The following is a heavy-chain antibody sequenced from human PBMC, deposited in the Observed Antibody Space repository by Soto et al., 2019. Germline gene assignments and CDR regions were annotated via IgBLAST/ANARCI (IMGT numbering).Heavy chain of an antibody. CDR1: GASVINDY. J-gene: IGHJ4*02. Sequence: SETLSLTCTVTGASVINDYWNWIRQPPGKGLEWIGFVYYSGSTSYNPSLKSRVTISVDTSKNQFSLNLNSVTAADTAVYYCARHRYSYGVYYFDYWGQGTQVTVSS. V-gene: IGHV4-59*08. CDR2: VYYSGST. CDR3: ARHRYSYGVYYFDY. D-gene: IGHD5-18*01.